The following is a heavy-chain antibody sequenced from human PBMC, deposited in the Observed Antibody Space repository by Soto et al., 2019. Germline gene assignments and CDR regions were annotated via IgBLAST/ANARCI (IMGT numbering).Heavy chain of an antibody. CDR2: IIPIFGTA. V-gene: IGHV1-69*06. D-gene: IGHD3-22*01. Sequence: SVKVSCKASGGTFSSYAISWVRQAPGQGLEWMGGIIPIFGTANYAQKFQGRVTITADKSTSTAYMELSSLRSEDTAVYYCARGTQYYYDSSGYYYRWFDPWGQGTLVTVS. J-gene: IGHJ5*02. CDR1: GGTFSSYA. CDR3: ARGTQYYYDSSGYYYRWFDP.